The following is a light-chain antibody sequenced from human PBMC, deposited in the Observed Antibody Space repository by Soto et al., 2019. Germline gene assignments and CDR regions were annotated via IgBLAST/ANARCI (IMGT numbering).Light chain of an antibody. Sequence: QSALTQPASVSGSPGQSITISCTGTSSDVGGYKYVSWYQQYPGKAPKLMIFEVSNRPSGVSTRFSGSKSGSTASLTISGLQAEDEADYYCSSYSSSSPLYVFGTGTQLTVL. CDR3: SSYSSSSPLYV. CDR1: SSDVGGYKY. V-gene: IGLV2-14*01. CDR2: EVS. J-gene: IGLJ1*01.